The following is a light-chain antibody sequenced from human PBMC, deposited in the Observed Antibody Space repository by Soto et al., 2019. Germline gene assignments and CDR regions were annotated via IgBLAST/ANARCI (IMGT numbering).Light chain of an antibody. J-gene: IGKJ4*01. CDR1: QSVSSY. CDR3: QQRSNWPPKLT. V-gene: IGKV3-11*01. CDR2: DAS. Sequence: EIVLTQSPATLSLSPGERATLSCRASQSVSSYLAWYQQKPGQAPRLLIYDASNRATGIPDRFSGSGSGTDVTLTISSLEPEDFAVYYCQQRSNWPPKLTFGGGTKVEIK.